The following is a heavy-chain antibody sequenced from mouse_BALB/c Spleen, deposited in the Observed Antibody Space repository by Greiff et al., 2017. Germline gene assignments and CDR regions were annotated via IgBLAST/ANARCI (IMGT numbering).Heavy chain of an antibody. CDR3: ARYFGNYGAMDD. D-gene: IGHD2-1*01. Sequence: QVQLQQSGAELATPGASVKMSCKASGYTFTSYWMHWVKQRPGQGLEWIGYINPSTGYTDYNQKFKDKATLTADKSSSTAYMQLSSLTSEDSAVYYCARYFGNYGAMDDWGQGTSVTVSS. CDR2: INPSTGYT. CDR1: GYTFTSYW. J-gene: IGHJ4*01. V-gene: IGHV1-4*01.